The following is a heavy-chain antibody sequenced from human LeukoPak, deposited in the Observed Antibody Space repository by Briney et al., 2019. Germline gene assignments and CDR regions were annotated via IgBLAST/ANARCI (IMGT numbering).Heavy chain of an antibody. V-gene: IGHV5-51*01. CDR3: ARVSRGYNPFDY. J-gene: IGHJ4*02. CDR2: VYPGDSDT. D-gene: IGHD5-24*01. Sequence: GESLKVSCQGAGYSLTSYWIGWVRQMPGKGLEWMGIVYPGDSDTRYSPSFQGQVTLSADKSISTAYLQWSSLKASDTAMYYCARVSRGYNPFDYWGQGTLVTVSS. CDR1: GYSLTSYW.